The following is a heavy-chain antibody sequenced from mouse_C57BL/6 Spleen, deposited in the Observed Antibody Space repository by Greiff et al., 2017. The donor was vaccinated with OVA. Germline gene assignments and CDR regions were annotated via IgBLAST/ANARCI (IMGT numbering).Heavy chain of an antibody. V-gene: IGHV1-54*01. CDR3: ARSGDYWYFDV. Sequence: VQLVESGAELVRPGTSVKVSCKASGYAFTNYLIEWVKQRPGQGLEWIGVINPGSGGTNYNEKFKGKATLTADKSSSTAYMQLSSLTSEDSAVYFCARSGDYWYFDVWGTGTTVTVSS. J-gene: IGHJ1*03. CDR1: GYAFTNYL. CDR2: INPGSGGT. D-gene: IGHD3-2*02.